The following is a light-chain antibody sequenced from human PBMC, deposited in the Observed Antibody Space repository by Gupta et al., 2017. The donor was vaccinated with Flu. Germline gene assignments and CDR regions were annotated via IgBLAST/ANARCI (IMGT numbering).Light chain of an antibody. Sequence: EIVLTQSPGTLSLSPGERATPSCRASQTVSSSYLAWYQQIPGQAPRLLIYAASSRATGIPDRFSGSGSGTDFTLTISRLEPEDFAVYYCQQYGNSLLNTFGQGTKLEIK. CDR1: QTVSSSY. CDR2: AAS. V-gene: IGKV3-20*01. CDR3: QQYGNSLLNT. J-gene: IGKJ2*01.